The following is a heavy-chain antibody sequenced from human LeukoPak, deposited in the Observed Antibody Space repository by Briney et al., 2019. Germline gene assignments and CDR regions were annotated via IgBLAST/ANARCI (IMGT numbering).Heavy chain of an antibody. CDR1: GFTFSSYG. V-gene: IGHV3-30*18. J-gene: IGHJ4*02. CDR2: MSYDGSNK. D-gene: IGHD3-22*01. Sequence: GGSLRLSCAASGFTFSSYGMHRVRQAPGKGLEWVAVMSYDGSNKYYADSVKGRFSISRDNSKNTLYLRMNSLRAEDTAVYYCAKGYGLSYYDSSGYPDYWGQGTLVTVSS. CDR3: AKGYGLSYYDSSGYPDY.